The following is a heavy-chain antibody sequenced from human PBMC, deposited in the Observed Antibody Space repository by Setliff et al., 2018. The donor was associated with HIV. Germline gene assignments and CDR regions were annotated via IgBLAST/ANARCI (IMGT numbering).Heavy chain of an antibody. Sequence: SETLSLTCSVSGGSISSGTYYWTWIRQPAGKGLEWIGHITASGGAAYNPSVKSRVSISLGSPSSEFSLRLTSVSAADTAVYYCARAVVFASGNFWFDPWGPGALVTVS. D-gene: IGHD3-3*01. CDR3: ARAVVFASGNFWFDP. CDR2: ITASGGA. CDR1: GGSISSGTYY. J-gene: IGHJ5*02. V-gene: IGHV4-61*09.